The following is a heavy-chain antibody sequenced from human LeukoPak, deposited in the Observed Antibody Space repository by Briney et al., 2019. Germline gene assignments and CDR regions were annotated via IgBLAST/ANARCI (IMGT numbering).Heavy chain of an antibody. Sequence: SETLSLTCTVSGGSISSSSFYWGWIRQPPGKGLEWIGSIYYSGSTFYNPSLKSRVTMSVDTSKNQFSLKLSSVTAADTALYYCARDRISPTGALGSYDYWGQGTLVTVSS. D-gene: IGHD1-26*01. J-gene: IGHJ4*02. CDR3: ARDRISPTGALGSYDY. CDR1: GGSISSSSFY. V-gene: IGHV4-39*07. CDR2: IYYSGST.